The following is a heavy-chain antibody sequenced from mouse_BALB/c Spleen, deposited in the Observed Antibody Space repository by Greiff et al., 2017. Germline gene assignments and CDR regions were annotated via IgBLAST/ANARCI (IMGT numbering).Heavy chain of an antibody. V-gene: IGHV5-9-4*01. CDR2: ISSGGSYT. CDR3: ARNYDWYFDV. J-gene: IGHJ1*01. D-gene: IGHD1-1*02. CDR1: GFTFSSYA. Sequence: EVKVVESGGGLVKPGGSLKLSCAASGFTFSSYAMSWVRQSPEKRLEWVAEISSGGSYTYYPDTVTGRFTISRDNAKNTLYLEMSSLRSEDTAMYYCARNYDWYFDVWGAGTTVTVSS.